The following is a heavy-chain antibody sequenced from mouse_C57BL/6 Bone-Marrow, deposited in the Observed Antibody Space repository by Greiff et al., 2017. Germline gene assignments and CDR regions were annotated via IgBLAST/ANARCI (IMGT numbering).Heavy chain of an antibody. V-gene: IGHV1-61*01. CDR3: ARSATGTGFAY. J-gene: IGHJ3*01. CDR1: GYTFTSYW. D-gene: IGHD4-1*02. CDR2: IYPSDSET. Sequence: VQLQQPGAELVRPGSSVKLSCKASGYTFTSYWMDWVKQRPGQGLEWIGNIYPSDSETHYNQKFKDKATLTVDKSSSTAYMQLSSLTSEDSAVYYCARSATGTGFAYWGQGTLVTVSA.